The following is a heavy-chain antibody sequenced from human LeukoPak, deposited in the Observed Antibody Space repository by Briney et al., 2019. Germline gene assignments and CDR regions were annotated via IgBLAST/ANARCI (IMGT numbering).Heavy chain of an antibody. CDR1: GFSFSSYW. CDR3: ARDNYYYDSSGYYYYFDS. D-gene: IGHD3-22*01. V-gene: IGHV3-7*04. CDR2: INQEGREQ. J-gene: IGHJ4*02. Sequence: PGGPLRPSCAAFGFSFSSYWVGWVRQAPGKGLEWVAKINQEGREQYPAHSGKVRFTISRDNAKTLLYLQMKCMRAEDSAVYYCARDNYYYDSSGYYYYFDSWGQGTLVSVSS.